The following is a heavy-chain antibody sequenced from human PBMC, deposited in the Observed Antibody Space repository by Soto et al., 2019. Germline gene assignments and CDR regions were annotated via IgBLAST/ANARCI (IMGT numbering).Heavy chain of an antibody. Sequence: GGSLRLSCAASGFSVSDNSMNWVRQAPGKGLEWVSFIYSDSVSGNTYYADFVKGRFTISRDTSTNTVYLQMNRLTVEDTAFYYCARAPPRGPAGTLAYWGQGTLVTVSS. CDR2: IYSDSVSGNT. V-gene: IGHV3-53*01. CDR3: ARAPPRGPAGTLAY. D-gene: IGHD1-1*01. J-gene: IGHJ4*02. CDR1: GFSVSDNS.